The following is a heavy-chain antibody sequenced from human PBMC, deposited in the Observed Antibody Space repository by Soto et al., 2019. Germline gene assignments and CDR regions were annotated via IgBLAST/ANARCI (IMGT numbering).Heavy chain of an antibody. CDR3: AQVRLEPYHKGVAY. V-gene: IGHV3-23*01. CDR2: VSCSCGST. CDR1: GFTLSSDT. J-gene: IGHJ4*02. D-gene: IGHD2-2*01. Sequence: GGSLRLAFAASGFTLSSDTMSWVRQAPGKGLEWVSAVSCSCGSTYYADSLKSRFTISRDNSKNTRYLQINSLRAEATAVYYCAQVRLEPYHKGVAYSRQGVLGTVS.